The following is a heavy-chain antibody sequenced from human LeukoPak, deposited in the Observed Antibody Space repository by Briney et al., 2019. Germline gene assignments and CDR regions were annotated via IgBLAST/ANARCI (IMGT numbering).Heavy chain of an antibody. J-gene: IGHJ1*01. CDR2: IFPGDSDT. V-gene: IGHV5-51*01. CDR1: EERFNNYW. D-gene: IGHD1-26*01. Sequence: GESLKISCKGSEERFNNYWIGWVRQTPGTGLEWMGTIFPGDSDTRYSPSFQGQVTISADKSISTAYLQWSSLKASDTAMYYCARLDSGSNGEYFQHWGQGTLVTVSS. CDR3: ARLDSGSNGEYFQH.